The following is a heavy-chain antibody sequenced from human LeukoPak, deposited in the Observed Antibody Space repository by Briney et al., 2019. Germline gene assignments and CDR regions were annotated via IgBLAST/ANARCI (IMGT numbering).Heavy chain of an antibody. CDR1: GFTVNTDH. Sequence: GGCLRLSCAASGFTVNTDHMSWVRQAPGKGLEWVAISYSEEWVPISSGGGSSQYAESVKGRFTISRDNSRSTLSLQMNSLRAEDTALYYCARVWELSFDHWGQGTLVTVSS. CDR2: SYSEEWVPISSGGGSS. V-gene: IGHV3-53*01. D-gene: IGHD1-26*01. J-gene: IGHJ4*02. CDR3: ARVWELSFDH.